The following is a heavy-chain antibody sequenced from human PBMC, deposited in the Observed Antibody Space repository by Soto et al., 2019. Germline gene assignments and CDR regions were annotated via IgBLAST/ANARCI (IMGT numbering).Heavy chain of an antibody. CDR1: GYTLTSYD. CDR2: MNPNSGNT. J-gene: IGHJ5*02. V-gene: IGHV1-8*01. D-gene: IGHD3-10*01. Sequence: VASVKVSCKAFGYTLTSYDINWVRQATGQGLEWMGWMNPNSGNTGYAQKFQGRVTMTRNTSISTAYMELSSLRSEDTAVYYCARGLTTMVRGVIINWFDPWGQGTLVTVSS. CDR3: ARGLTTMVRGVIINWFDP.